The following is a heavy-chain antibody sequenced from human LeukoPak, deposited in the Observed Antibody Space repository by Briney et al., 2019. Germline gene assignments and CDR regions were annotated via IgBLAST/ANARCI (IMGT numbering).Heavy chain of an antibody. Sequence: GASVKVSCKASGYTFTGYYMHWVRQAPGQGLEWMGRINPNSGGTNYAQKFQGRVTMTRDTSISTAHMELNRLRSDDTAVHYCARENGGYSGYDNSFDYWGQGTLVTVSS. CDR3: ARENGGYSGYDNSFDY. D-gene: IGHD5-12*01. CDR1: GYTFTGYY. V-gene: IGHV1-2*06. CDR2: INPNSGGT. J-gene: IGHJ4*02.